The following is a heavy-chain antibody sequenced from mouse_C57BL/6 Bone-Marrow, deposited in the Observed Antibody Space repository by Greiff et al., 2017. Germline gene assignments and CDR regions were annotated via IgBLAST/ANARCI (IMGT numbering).Heavy chain of an antibody. CDR2: IYPENGDT. CDR3: AYYYGSSFRWYFDV. Sequence: VQLQQSGAELVRPGASVKLSCTASGFNIKDDYMHWVKQRPEQGLEWIGWIYPENGDTAYASKFQGKATITADTSSNTAYLQLSSLTSEDAAVFYCAYYYGSSFRWYFDVWGTGTTVTVSS. V-gene: IGHV14-4*01. D-gene: IGHD1-1*01. CDR1: GFNIKDDY. J-gene: IGHJ1*03.